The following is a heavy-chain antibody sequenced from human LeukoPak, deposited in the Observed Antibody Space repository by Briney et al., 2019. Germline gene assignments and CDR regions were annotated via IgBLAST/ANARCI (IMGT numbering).Heavy chain of an antibody. Sequence: SETLSLTCTVSGDSISSASYYWSWIRQPAGKGLEWIGEINHSGSTNYNPSLKSRVTISVDTSKNQFSLKLSSVTAADTAVYYCARGGRYCSGGSCYSAPIDYWGQGTLVTVSS. CDR2: INHSGST. D-gene: IGHD2-15*01. CDR3: ARGGRYCSGGSCYSAPIDY. V-gene: IGHV4-61*10. J-gene: IGHJ4*02. CDR1: GDSISSASYY.